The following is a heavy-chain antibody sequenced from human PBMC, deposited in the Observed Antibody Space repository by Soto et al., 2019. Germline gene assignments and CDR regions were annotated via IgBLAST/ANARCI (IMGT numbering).Heavy chain of an antibody. V-gene: IGHV4-59*01. CDR1: GGSISGYY. CDR2: IFYSGST. Sequence: SETLSLTCTVSGGSISGYYWSWIRQPPGKGLEWIGYIFYSGSTNYNPSLRSRVTISVDTSKNQFSLKLSSVTAADTAVYYCARDSGGHDTYYYDSSGYYQIDYWGQGTLVTVSS. D-gene: IGHD3-22*01. J-gene: IGHJ4*02. CDR3: ARDSGGHDTYYYDSSGYYQIDY.